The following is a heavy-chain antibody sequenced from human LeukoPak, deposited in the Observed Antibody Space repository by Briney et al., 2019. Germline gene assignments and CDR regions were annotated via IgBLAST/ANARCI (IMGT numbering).Heavy chain of an antibody. CDR2: MNPNSGNT. V-gene: IGHV1-8*03. Sequence: ASVKVSCKASGGTFSSYAISWVRQATGQGLEWMGWMNPNSGNTGYAQKFQGRVTITRNTSTSTAYMELSSLRSEDTAVYYCATWVNTRTYCYDSSGNDAFDIWGQGTMVTVSS. CDR3: ATWVNTRTYCYDSSGNDAFDI. D-gene: IGHD3-22*01. CDR1: GGTFSSYA. J-gene: IGHJ3*02.